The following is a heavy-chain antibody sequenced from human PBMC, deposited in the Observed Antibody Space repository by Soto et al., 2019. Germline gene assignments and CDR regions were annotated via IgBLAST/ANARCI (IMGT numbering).Heavy chain of an antibody. CDR1: GFTFTRFG. CDR2: VSYDGIDE. D-gene: IGHD3-22*01. Sequence: GGYLRLSCAASGFTFTRFGILWVRQAPGKGLEWVAVVSYDGIDENYADSVKGRFSISRDNSKNTQYLQMSSLRADDTAVYYCVKGEYYYDSSGYYPVDYWAHGT. CDR3: VKGEYYYDSSGYYPVDY. J-gene: IGHJ4*01. V-gene: IGHV3-30*18.